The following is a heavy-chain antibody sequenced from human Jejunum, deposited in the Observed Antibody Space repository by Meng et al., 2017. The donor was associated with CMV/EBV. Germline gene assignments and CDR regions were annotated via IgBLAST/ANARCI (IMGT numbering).Heavy chain of an antibody. Sequence: STFGQYWMHWVRQAPGKGLEWVANIRHDGRSTAYADSVQGRFTISRDNSKSTLYLQMNSLRPDDTAVYYCARDALTVSPYYYGMGVWGQGTTVTVSS. CDR3: ARDALTVSPYYYGMGV. V-gene: IGHV3-30*02. D-gene: IGHD4-11*01. J-gene: IGHJ6*02. CDR2: IRHDGRST. CDR1: STFGQYW.